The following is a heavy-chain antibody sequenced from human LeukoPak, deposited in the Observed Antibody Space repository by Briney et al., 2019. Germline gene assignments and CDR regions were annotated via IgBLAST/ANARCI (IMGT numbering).Heavy chain of an antibody. CDR2: ISYDGSNK. CDR1: GFTFSSYG. J-gene: IGHJ4*02. CDR3: AKDSGLVRGVITSNFDY. D-gene: IGHD3-10*01. V-gene: IGHV3-30*18. Sequence: SGGSLRLSCVASGFTFSSYGMHWVRQAPGKGLEWVAVISYDGSNKYYADSVKGRFTISRDNSKNTLYLQMNSLRAGDTAVYYCAKDSGLVRGVITSNFDYWGQGTLVTVSS.